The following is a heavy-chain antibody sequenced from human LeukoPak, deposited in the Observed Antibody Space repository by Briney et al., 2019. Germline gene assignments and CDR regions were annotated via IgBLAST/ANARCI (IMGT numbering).Heavy chain of an antibody. J-gene: IGHJ5*02. V-gene: IGHV4-38-2*02. CDR2: IYHSGST. Sequence: SETLSLTCTVSGYSISSGYYWGWIRQPPGKGLEWIGSIYHSGSTYYNPSLKSRVTISVDTSKNQFSLKLSSVTAADTAVYYCARRPRDCSGGSCYSGNNWFDPWGQGTLVTVSS. D-gene: IGHD2-15*01. CDR3: ARRPRDCSGGSCYSGNNWFDP. CDR1: GYSISSGYY.